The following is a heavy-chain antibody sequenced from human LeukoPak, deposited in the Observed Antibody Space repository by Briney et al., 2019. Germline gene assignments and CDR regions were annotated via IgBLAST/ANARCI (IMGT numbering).Heavy chain of an antibody. CDR2: IYYSGST. Sequence: SETLSLTCTVSGGSISSSSYYWGWIRQPPGKGLEWIGSIYYSGSTHYNPSLKSRVTISVDTSKNQFSLKLSSVTAADTAVYYCARVPIVGATEDYFDYWGQGTLVTVS. V-gene: IGHV4-39*01. J-gene: IGHJ4*02. D-gene: IGHD1-26*01. CDR3: ARVPIVGATEDYFDY. CDR1: GGSISSSSYY.